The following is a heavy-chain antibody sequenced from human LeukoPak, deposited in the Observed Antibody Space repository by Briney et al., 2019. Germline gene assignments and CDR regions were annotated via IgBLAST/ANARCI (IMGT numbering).Heavy chain of an antibody. J-gene: IGHJ4*02. CDR3: ARGGIPAASTEKHFDY. CDR1: GFTFSSYS. V-gene: IGHV3-21*01. Sequence: PGGSLRLSCAASGFTFSSYSMNWVRQAPGKGLEWVSSISSSSSYIYYTDSVKGRFTISRDNAKNSLYLQMNSLRAEDTAVYYCARGGIPAASTEKHFDYWGQGTLVTVSS. CDR2: ISSSSSYI. D-gene: IGHD6-25*01.